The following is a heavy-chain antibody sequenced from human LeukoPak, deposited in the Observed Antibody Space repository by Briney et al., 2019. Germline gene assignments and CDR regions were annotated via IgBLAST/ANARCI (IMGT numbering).Heavy chain of an antibody. CDR1: GGSFSAHY. CDR2: INHSGTT. V-gene: IGHV4-34*01. Sequence: SETLSLTCDVYGGSFSAHYWSWIRQPLGKGLEWIGEINHSGTTNYNPSLKSRVTISVDTSKNQFSLKLSSVTAADTAVYYCARVTGSGIYMDVWGKGTTVTISS. J-gene: IGHJ6*03. D-gene: IGHD3-10*01. CDR3: ARVTGSGIYMDV.